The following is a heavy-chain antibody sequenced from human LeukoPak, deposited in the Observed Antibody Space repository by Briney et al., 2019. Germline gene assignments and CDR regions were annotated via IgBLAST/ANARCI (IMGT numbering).Heavy chain of an antibody. CDR1: GFTFSSYW. CDR2: IHSDGIGT. J-gene: IGHJ4*02. V-gene: IGHV3-74*01. CDR3: ARDQGSFDY. Sequence: GGSLRLSCATSGFTFSSYWMHWIRQAPGKGLVWVSRIHSDGIGTSYADSVRGRFTISRDSAKNTLYLQMNSLRAEDTAVYYCARDQGSFDYWGQGTLVTVSS.